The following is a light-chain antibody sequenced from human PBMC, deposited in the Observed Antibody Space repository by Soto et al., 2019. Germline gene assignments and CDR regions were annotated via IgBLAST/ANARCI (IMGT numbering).Light chain of an antibody. J-gene: IGKJ4*01. V-gene: IGKV3-15*01. Sequence: ETVMTQSPVTLSSYHGDRATVSCRASQSVSIKVAWYQQKPGQAPRLLIYDTSTRAPGLPVRFSGSGSGTEFTLTISSLQSEDFALYYCQQYNNWPTFGGGTKVDIK. CDR3: QQYNNWPT. CDR1: QSVSIK. CDR2: DTS.